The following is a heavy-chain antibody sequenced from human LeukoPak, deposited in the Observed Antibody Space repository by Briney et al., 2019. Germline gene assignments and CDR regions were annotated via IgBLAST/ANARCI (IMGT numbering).Heavy chain of an antibody. D-gene: IGHD1-1*01. CDR1: GGTFSSYA. CDR3: ARVPRFWNDGQDAFDI. J-gene: IGHJ3*02. CDR2: IIPIFGTA. Sequence: SVKVSCKASGGTFSSYAISWVRQAPGQGLEWMGGIIPIFGTANYAQKFQGRVTITTDESTSTAYMELSSLRSEDTAVYYCARVPRFWNDGQDAFDIWGQGTMVTVSS. V-gene: IGHV1-69*05.